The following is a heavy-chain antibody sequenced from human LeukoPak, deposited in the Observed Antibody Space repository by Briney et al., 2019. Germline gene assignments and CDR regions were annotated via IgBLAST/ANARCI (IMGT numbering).Heavy chain of an antibody. CDR2: MNPNSGNT. CDR3: ARGGLLRGYSGYDTDY. D-gene: IGHD5-12*01. Sequence: PEASVKVSCKASGYTFTSYDINWVRQATGQGLEWMGWMNPNSGNTGYAQKFQGRVTMTRNTSISTAYMELSSLRSEDTAVYYCARGGLLRGYSGYDTDYWGQGTLVTVSS. V-gene: IGHV1-8*01. CDR1: GYTFTSYD. J-gene: IGHJ4*02.